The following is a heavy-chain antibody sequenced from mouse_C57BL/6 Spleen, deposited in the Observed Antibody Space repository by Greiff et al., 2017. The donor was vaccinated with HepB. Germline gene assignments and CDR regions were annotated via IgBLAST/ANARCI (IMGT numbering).Heavy chain of an antibody. CDR3: TRWDTTVVAPGY. V-gene: IGHV1-15*01. CDR2: IDPETGGT. CDR1: GYTFTDYE. J-gene: IGHJ2*01. Sequence: QVQLKESGAELVRPGASVTLSCKASGYTFTDYEMHWVKQTPVHGLEWIGAIDPETGGTAYNQKFKGKAILTADKSSSTAYMELRSLTSEDSAVYYCTRWDTTVVAPGYWGQGTTLTVSS. D-gene: IGHD1-1*01.